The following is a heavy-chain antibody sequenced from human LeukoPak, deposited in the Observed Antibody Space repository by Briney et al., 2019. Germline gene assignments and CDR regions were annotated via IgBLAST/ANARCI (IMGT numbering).Heavy chain of an antibody. D-gene: IGHD6-13*01. CDR3: AKDPGTATRGFRMDV. CDR2: IWSDGKIE. J-gene: IGHJ6*03. V-gene: IGHV3-30*02. Sequence: PGGSLRLSCAASGFTFSNYDMHWVRQSPGKGLEWLSLIWSDGKIEQYAASVEGRITISRDNSKNTVYLQMNSLRGEDTAVYYCAKDPGTATRGFRMDVWGKGTRVTVSS. CDR1: GFTFSNYD.